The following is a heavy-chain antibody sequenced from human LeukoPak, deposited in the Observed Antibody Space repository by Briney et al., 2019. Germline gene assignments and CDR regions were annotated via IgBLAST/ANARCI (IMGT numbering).Heavy chain of an antibody. CDR2: IWYDGSNK. Sequence: GGSLRPSCAASGFTFTSHGMHWVRQAPGKGLEWVAVIWYDGSNKYYADSVKGRFTISRDNSKNTLYLQMDSLRVEDTAVYYCARVMGGSYGLDVWGQGTTVTVSS. CDR1: GFTFTSHG. D-gene: IGHD3-16*01. CDR3: ARVMGGSYGLDV. J-gene: IGHJ6*02. V-gene: IGHV3-33*01.